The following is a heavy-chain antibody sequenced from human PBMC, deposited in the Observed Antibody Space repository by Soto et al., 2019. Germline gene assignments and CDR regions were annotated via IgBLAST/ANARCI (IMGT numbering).Heavy chain of an antibody. Sequence: PSTPLSLTCTGSGVSISVYYWIWVRQPPGHELEWIGYIYASGSPYYNPSRRSRISMSVDTSKNQFSLKLNSVTAADTAVYYCARLQRRWLNADYWGQGALVTVS. V-gene: IGHV4-4*08. D-gene: IGHD6-19*01. CDR3: ARLQRRWLNADY. J-gene: IGHJ4*02. CDR1: GVSISVYY. CDR2: IYASGSP.